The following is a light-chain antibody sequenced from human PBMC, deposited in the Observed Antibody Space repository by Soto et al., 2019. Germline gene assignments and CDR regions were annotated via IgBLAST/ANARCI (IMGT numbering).Light chain of an antibody. CDR1: QSLLQSNGYNY. J-gene: IGKJ5*01. CDR2: LGS. V-gene: IGKV2-28*01. CDR3: MQALQPPLT. Sequence: DIVMTQSPLSLPVTPGESASISCRSSQSLLQSNGYNYLDWYLQKPGQSPQLLIYLGSNRASGVPDRFSGSGSGTEFTLKISRVEAEDVGVYYCMQALQPPLTFGQGTRLEIK.